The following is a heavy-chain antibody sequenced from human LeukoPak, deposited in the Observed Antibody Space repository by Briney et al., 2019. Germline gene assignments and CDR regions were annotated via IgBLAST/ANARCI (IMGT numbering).Heavy chain of an antibody. CDR1: GFTFSSYT. V-gene: IGHV3-7*01. J-gene: IGHJ4*02. CDR2: IKEDGSEE. Sequence: PGGSLRLSCAASGFTFSSYTINWVRQAPGKGLEWVASIKEDGSEEHYVDSVKGRFTISRDNARNSVHVQMNSLRAEDTAVYFCARIRPGNYFDYWGQGALVTVSS. CDR3: ARIRPGNYFDY. D-gene: IGHD6-6*01.